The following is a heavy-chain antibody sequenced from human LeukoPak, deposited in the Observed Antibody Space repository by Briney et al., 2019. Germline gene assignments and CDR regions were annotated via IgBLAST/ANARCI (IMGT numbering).Heavy chain of an antibody. J-gene: IGHJ4*02. CDR1: GYIFTSYW. D-gene: IGHD3-10*01. CDR3: ARREGFGEFNVDY. CDR2: IYPGDSDT. V-gene: IGHV5-51*01. Sequence: GESLKISCKGSGYIFTSYWIGWVRQMPGKGLEWMGIIYPGDSDTRYSPSFQGQVTISADKSISTAYLQWSSLKAPDTAMYYCARREGFGEFNVDYWGQGTLVTVSS.